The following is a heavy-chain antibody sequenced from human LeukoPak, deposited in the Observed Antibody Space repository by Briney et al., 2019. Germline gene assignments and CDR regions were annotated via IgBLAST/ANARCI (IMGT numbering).Heavy chain of an antibody. J-gene: IGHJ3*02. Sequence: ASVKVSCKASNYTFTDYGISWVRQAPGQGLEWMGIINPSGGSTSYAQKFQGRVTLTRDTSTSTVYMNVSNLRSEDTAVYYCARESLGSYKTVVIVARGHDAFDMWGQGTMVTVSS. V-gene: IGHV1-46*01. CDR3: ARESLGSYKTVVIVARGHDAFDM. D-gene: IGHD3-22*01. CDR1: NYTFTDYG. CDR2: INPSGGST.